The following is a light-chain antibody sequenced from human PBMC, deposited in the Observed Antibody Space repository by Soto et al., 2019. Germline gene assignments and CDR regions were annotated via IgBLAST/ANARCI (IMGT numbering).Light chain of an antibody. CDR1: QSVSSY. Sequence: EIVLTQSPATLSLSPGERATLSCRASQSVSSYLAWYQQKRGQAPRLLIYDASNRATGIPARFSGSGSGTDFTLNISSLEPEDFAVYYCQQPSNWPPTCGQGTKVEI. CDR2: DAS. J-gene: IGKJ1*01. CDR3: QQPSNWPPT. V-gene: IGKV3-11*01.